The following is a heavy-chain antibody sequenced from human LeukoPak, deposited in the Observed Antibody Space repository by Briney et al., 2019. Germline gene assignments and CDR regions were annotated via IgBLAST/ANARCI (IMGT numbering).Heavy chain of an antibody. V-gene: IGHV3-23*01. Sequence: GGSLRLSCAASGFTFSSYAMTWVRQAPGKGLEWVSVITGSSASTDYADSVKGRFAISRDNSKTTLYLQMNSLRAEDTAVYFCAKDHTLFGSGSYSTRYYGMDVWGQGTTVIVSS. CDR3: AKDHTLFGSGSYSTRYYGMDV. J-gene: IGHJ6*02. CDR2: ITGSSAST. CDR1: GFTFSSYA. D-gene: IGHD3-10*01.